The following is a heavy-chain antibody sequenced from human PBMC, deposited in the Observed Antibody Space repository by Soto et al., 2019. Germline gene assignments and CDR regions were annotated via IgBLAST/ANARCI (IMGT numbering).Heavy chain of an antibody. Sequence: QVQLVESGGGVVQPGRSLRLSCAASGLTLSRFAMHWVRQVPGKGLEWVAVIGYDGSNKDYADSVKGRFTISRDNSKNTLYLQMNSLRPEDTAVYYCARDPVNYYGSWTYGMDVWGQGTTVTVSS. D-gene: IGHD3-10*01. J-gene: IGHJ6*02. CDR1: GLTLSRFA. CDR2: IGYDGSNK. CDR3: ARDPVNYYGSWTYGMDV. V-gene: IGHV3-30-3*01.